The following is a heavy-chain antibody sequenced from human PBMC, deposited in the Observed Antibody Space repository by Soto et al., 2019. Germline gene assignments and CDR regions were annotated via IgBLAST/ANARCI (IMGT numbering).Heavy chain of an antibody. V-gene: IGHV1-58*01. CDR3: AATLYYYDSSGYPPDAFDI. J-gene: IGHJ3*02. D-gene: IGHD3-22*01. Sequence: SVKVSCKASGFTFTSSAVQWVRQARGQRLEWIGWIVVGSGNTNYAQKFQERVTITRDMSTSTAYMELSSLRSEDTAVYYCAATLYYYDSSGYPPDAFDIWGQGTMVTVSS. CDR1: GFTFTSSA. CDR2: IVVGSGNT.